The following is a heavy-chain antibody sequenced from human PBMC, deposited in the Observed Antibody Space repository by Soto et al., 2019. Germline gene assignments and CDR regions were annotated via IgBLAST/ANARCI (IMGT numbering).Heavy chain of an antibody. D-gene: IGHD6-13*01. CDR2: TYYRSKWYN. CDR3: AKERYSSSWGYYYYGMDV. CDR1: GDSVSSNSAA. Sequence: SQTLSLTCAISGDSVSSNSAAWNWIRQSPSRGLEWLGRTYYRSKWYNDYAVSVKSRITINPDTSKNQFSLQLNSVTPEDTAVYYCAKERYSSSWGYYYYGMDVWGQGTTVTVSS. J-gene: IGHJ6*02. V-gene: IGHV6-1*01.